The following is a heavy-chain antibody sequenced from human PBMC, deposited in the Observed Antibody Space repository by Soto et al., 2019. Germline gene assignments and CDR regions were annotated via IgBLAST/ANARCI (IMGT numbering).Heavy chain of an antibody. CDR2: INPSGGST. CDR3: ARDGDFWRWDY. Sequence: VNRSRKASGYTMTREHMDWPRQATGQGLEWMGIINPSGGSTTYAQKFQGRVTMTRDTSTSTVYMGLSSLRFEGTAVYYCARDGDFWRWDYWGQGTQVTVSS. D-gene: IGHD3-3*01. J-gene: IGHJ4*02. CDR1: GYTMTREH. V-gene: IGHV1-46*01.